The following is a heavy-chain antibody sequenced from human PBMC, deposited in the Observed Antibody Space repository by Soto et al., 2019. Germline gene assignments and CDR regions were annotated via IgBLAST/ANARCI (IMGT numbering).Heavy chain of an antibody. CDR3: VKEVETVRLVAFAL. D-gene: IGHD5-18*01. V-gene: IGHV3-48*01. Sequence: GGSLRLSCAASGFTFSSDSMSWVRQTPGKGLEWVSYISGRGLSGSGGSTYYAASVKGRFTISRDNSKNIVYLQMNSLRVDDTALYYCVKEVETVRLVAFALWGQGTQVTVSS. J-gene: IGHJ4*02. CDR2: ISGRGLSGSGGST. CDR1: GFTFSSDS.